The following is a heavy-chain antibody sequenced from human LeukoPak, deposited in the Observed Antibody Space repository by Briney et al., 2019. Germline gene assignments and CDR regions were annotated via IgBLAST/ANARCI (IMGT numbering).Heavy chain of an antibody. CDR3: AREDSSGWADY. Sequence: GGSLRLSCAASGFTFSSYRMNWVRQAPGKGLEWASSISSSSTYKYYADSVKGRFTISRDNAKNSLYLQMNSLRAEDTAVYYCAREDSSGWADYWGQGTLVTVSS. J-gene: IGHJ4*02. V-gene: IGHV3-21*01. D-gene: IGHD6-19*01. CDR1: GFTFSSYR. CDR2: ISSSSTYK.